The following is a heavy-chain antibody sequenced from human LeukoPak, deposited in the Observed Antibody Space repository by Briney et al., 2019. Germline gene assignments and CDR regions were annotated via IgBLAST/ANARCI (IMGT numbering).Heavy chain of an antibody. V-gene: IGHV4-34*01. Sequence: PSETLSLTCAVYGGSFSGYYWSWIRQPPGKGLDWIGEINHSGSTNYNPSLKSRVTISVDTSKNQFSLKLSSVTAADTAVYYCARGPPTYYGSGSYYYYWGQGTLVTVSS. CDR1: GGSFSGYY. J-gene: IGHJ4*02. CDR3: ARGPPTYYGSGSYYYY. D-gene: IGHD3-10*01. CDR2: INHSGST.